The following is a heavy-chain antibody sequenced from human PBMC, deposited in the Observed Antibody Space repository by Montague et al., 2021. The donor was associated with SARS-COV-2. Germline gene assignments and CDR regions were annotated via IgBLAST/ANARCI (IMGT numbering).Heavy chain of an antibody. CDR1: GASISSSSYY. D-gene: IGHD6-13*01. CDR2: IYYSGST. J-gene: IGHJ6*02. V-gene: IGHV4-39*07. Sequence: SETLSLTCTVSGASISSSSYYWGWIRQPPGKGLEWIGSIYYSGSTYYHPSLKSRVTISVDTSKNQFSLKLSSVTAADTAVYYCARVGRQQLVRLSGMDVWGQGTTVTVSS. CDR3: ARVGRQQLVRLSGMDV.